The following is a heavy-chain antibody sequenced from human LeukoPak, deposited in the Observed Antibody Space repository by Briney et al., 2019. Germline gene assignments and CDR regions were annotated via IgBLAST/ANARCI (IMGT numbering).Heavy chain of an antibody. J-gene: IGHJ6*03. Sequence: SETLSLTCTVSGGSISSSSYYWGWIRQPPGKGLEWTGSIYYSGSTYYNPSLKSRVTISVDTSKNQFSLKLSSVTAADTAVYYCLGGSRSSWYVGYYYYYMDVWGKGTTVTVSS. D-gene: IGHD6-13*01. CDR2: IYYSGST. CDR1: GGSISSSSYY. V-gene: IGHV4-39*01. CDR3: LGGSRSSWYVGYYYYYMDV.